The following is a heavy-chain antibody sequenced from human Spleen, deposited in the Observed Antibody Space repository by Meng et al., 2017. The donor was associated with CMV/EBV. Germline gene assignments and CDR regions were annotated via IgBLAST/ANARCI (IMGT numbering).Heavy chain of an antibody. D-gene: IGHD2-21*01. Sequence: FKAFGYTCTTYWFGWVRQTPGKGLEWLGIIYPGDSDTRYSPSFQGQVTISADKSISTAYLQWSSLKASDTGMYYCARVRAGGGEVDYWGQGGLVTVSS. CDR1: GYTCTTYW. CDR3: ARVRAGGGEVDY. CDR2: IYPGDSDT. J-gene: IGHJ4*02. V-gene: IGHV5-51*01.